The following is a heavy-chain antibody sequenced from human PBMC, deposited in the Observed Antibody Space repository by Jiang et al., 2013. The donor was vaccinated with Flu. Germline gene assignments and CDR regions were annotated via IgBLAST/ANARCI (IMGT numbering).Heavy chain of an antibody. J-gene: IGHJ4*02. Sequence: PGLVKPSQTLSLTCTVSGGSISSGGYYWSWIRQHPGKGLEWIGYMYYNGTTYYNPSLKSRVTISGDRSKNQFSLKLSSVTAADTAVYYCAVGTAMLNWGQGTLVTVSS. CDR3: AVGTAMLN. V-gene: IGHV4-31*03. CDR2: MYYNGTT. D-gene: IGHD5-18*01. CDR1: GGSISSGGYY.